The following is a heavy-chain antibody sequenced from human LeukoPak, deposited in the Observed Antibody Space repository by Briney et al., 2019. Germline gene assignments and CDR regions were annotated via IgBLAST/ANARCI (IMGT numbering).Heavy chain of an antibody. CDR2: IKEDESEK. D-gene: IGHD1-26*01. CDR1: GGSFSGYY. CDR3: ARLVGGTKGGPKWFDP. J-gene: IGHJ5*02. Sequence: ETLSLTCAVSGGSFSGYYWNWIRQSPGKGLEWVANIKEDESEKYYVDSVKGRFTISRDNAKNSLYLQMNSLRVEDTAVYYCARLVGGTKGGPKWFDPWGQGTLVTVSS. V-gene: IGHV3-7*01.